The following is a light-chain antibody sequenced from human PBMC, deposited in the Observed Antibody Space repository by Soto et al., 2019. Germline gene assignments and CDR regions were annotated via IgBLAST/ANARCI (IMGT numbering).Light chain of an antibody. CDR1: SSDIGGHNY. Sequence: QSALTQPASVSGSPGQSITISCTGTSSDIGGHNYVSWYQQHPDKAPKVLIFEVSNRPSGISNRFSGSKSGNTASLTISGLQAEDEADYYCSSYTSSTTSVVFGGGTKLTVL. V-gene: IGLV2-14*01. CDR3: SSYTSSTTSVV. J-gene: IGLJ2*01. CDR2: EVS.